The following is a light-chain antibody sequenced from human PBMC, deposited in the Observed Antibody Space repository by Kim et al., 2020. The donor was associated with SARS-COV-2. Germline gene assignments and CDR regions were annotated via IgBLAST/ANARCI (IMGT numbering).Light chain of an antibody. J-gene: IGKJ1*01. Sequence: DIVMTQSPDSLAVSLGERATINCKSSQSVLYSSNNKNYVAWYQLRPGQPPKLLIYWASTRESGVPNRFSGSGSGTDFTLTISTLQAEDVAVYYCQQYYTTPWTFGQGTKVEIK. V-gene: IGKV4-1*01. CDR2: WAS. CDR1: QSVLYSSNNKNY. CDR3: QQYYTTPWT.